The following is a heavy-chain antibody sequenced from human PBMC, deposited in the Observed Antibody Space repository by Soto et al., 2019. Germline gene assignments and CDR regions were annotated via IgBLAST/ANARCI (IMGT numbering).Heavy chain of an antibody. Sequence: GGSLRLSCAASGFTFSSYALNWVRQAPGKGLEWVAEISGSGTSTYYAPSVKGRFIISSDSSKNTLYLRMYSLRAEDTAMYYCAKSLSALFSLGDFKYWGQGALVTVS. CDR2: ISGSGTST. CDR1: GFTFSSYA. V-gene: IGHV3-23*01. J-gene: IGHJ4*02. D-gene: IGHD2-21*01. CDR3: AKSLSALFSLGDFKY.